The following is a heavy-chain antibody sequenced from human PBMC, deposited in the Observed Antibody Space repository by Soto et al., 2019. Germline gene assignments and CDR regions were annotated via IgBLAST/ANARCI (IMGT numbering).Heavy chain of an antibody. CDR2: IKYDGSEE. CDR3: VRGDGDYYDGNGYLGRQ. J-gene: IGHJ4*02. CDR1: GGSISSYY. V-gene: IGHV3-7*04. D-gene: IGHD3-22*01. Sequence: ETLSLTCTVSGGSISSYYWSWIRQAPGKGLECVANIKYDGSEEYYVDSVKGRFTISRDNAKNSLYLQMNSLRAEDTAVYYCVRGDGDYYDGNGYLGRQWGQGTLVTCSS.